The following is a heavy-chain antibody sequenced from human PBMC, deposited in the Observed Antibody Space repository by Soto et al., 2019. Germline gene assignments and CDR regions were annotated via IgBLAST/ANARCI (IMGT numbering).Heavy chain of an antibody. D-gene: IGHD3-3*01. CDR2: ISAYNGNT. J-gene: IGHJ5*02. V-gene: IGHV1-18*04. Sequence: ASVKVSCKASGYTFTSYGISWVRQAPGQGLEWMGWISAYNGNTNYAQKLQGRVTMTTDTSTSTAYMELRSLRSDDTAVYYCARGQGYYDFWSGYYTGNWFDPWGHGTLVTVSS. CDR1: GYTFTSYG. CDR3: ARGQGYYDFWSGYYTGNWFDP.